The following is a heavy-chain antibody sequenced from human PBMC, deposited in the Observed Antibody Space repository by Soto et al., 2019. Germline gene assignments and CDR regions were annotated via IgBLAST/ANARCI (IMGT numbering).Heavy chain of an antibody. D-gene: IGHD1-26*01. CDR1: GFTFDDYT. J-gene: IGHJ6*02. CDR3: AKEGGIYYYYYGMDV. Sequence: RGSLRLSCAASGFTFDDYTMHWVRQAPGKGLEWVSLISWDGGSTYYADSVKGRFTISRDNSKNSLYLQMNSLRTEDTALYYCAKEGGIYYYYYGMDVWGQGTTVTVSS. V-gene: IGHV3-43*01. CDR2: ISWDGGST.